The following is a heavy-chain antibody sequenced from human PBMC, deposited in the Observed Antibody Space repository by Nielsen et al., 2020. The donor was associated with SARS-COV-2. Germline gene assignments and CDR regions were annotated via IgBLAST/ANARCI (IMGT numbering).Heavy chain of an antibody. Sequence: GESLKISCVVSGFTVSSFYMSWVRQAPGKGLEWVSVIHSGGSTFYADSVKGRFTIYRDTVRKTLYLEMNSLTAEDTGVYYCARGQTSYSRSPFDYWGQGTLVTVSA. D-gene: IGHD6-13*01. J-gene: IGHJ4*02. CDR3: ARGQTSYSRSPFDY. V-gene: IGHV3-66*01. CDR2: IHSGGST. CDR1: GFTVSSFY.